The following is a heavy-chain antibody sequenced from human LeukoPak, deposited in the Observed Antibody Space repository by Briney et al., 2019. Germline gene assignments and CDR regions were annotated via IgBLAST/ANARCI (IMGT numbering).Heavy chain of an antibody. CDR2: ISGSVGST. J-gene: IGHJ4*02. CDR3: ATNSGYYSWSEYYFDY. Sequence: PGGSLRLSCAASGFTFSTYGMSWVRQAPGKGLEWVSTISGSVGSTYYADSVKGRFTVSRDNSKNTLYLQMNSLRAEDTAVYYCATNSGYYSWSEYYFDYWGQGTLVTVSS. CDR1: GFTFSTYG. V-gene: IGHV3-23*01. D-gene: IGHD3-22*01.